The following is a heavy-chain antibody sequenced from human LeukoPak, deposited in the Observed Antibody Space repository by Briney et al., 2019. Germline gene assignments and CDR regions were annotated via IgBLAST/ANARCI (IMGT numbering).Heavy chain of an antibody. J-gene: IGHJ5*02. Sequence: GASVKVSCKASGYTFTGYYMHWVRQAPGQGLEWMGWINPNSGSTGYAQKFQGRVTMTRDMSTSTDYMELSSLRSEDTAIYYCARDNSVGDNAWWFDPWGQGTLVTVSS. D-gene: IGHD1-26*01. CDR1: GYTFTGYY. CDR2: INPNSGST. V-gene: IGHV1-2*02. CDR3: ARDNSVGDNAWWFDP.